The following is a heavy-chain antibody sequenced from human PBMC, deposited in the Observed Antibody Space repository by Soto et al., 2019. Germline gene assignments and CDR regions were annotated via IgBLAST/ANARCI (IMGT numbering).Heavy chain of an antibody. CDR3: AAPIPWNYDC. Sequence: QEQLVESGGGVVQPGRSLRLSCAASGFAFRSYAMHWVRQAPGQGLEWVAVISNDGTRKNYADSVKGRFNISRDNSRNTLYLQTNSLRREATAVYCCAAPIPWNYDCWGQGPRVTVSS. V-gene: IGHV3-30-3*01. CDR2: ISNDGTRK. J-gene: IGHJ4*02. D-gene: IGHD1-7*01. CDR1: GFAFRSYA.